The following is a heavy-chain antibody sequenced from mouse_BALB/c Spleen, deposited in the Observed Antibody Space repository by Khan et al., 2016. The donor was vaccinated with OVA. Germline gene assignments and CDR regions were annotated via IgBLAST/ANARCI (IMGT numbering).Heavy chain of an antibody. CDR3: ARLEDI. D-gene: IGHD1-3*01. V-gene: IGHV2-9*02. CDR1: RFSLNSYG. Sequence: QVQLKESGPGLVAPSQSLSITCTVSRFSLNSYGVHWVRQPPGKGLEWLGVIWAGGSTNYNSALMSSLSISKDNSTSQVLLIMMSLLTDDTAMYYCARLEDIWGQGTTLTVSS. J-gene: IGHJ2*01. CDR2: IWAGGST.